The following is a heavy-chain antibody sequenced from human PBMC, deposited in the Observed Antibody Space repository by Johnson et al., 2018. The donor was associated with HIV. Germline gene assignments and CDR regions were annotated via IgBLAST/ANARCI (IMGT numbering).Heavy chain of an antibody. Sequence: VQLVESGGGLIQPGGSLRLSCAGSGFTVSSNYMSWVRQAPGKGLEWVSVIYRGGNTYYADTVKGRFTISRDNSKNTRYLQRNILRTEDTAVYYCANLGDYGGNNGFDIWGQGTMVTVSS. D-gene: IGHD4-23*01. CDR3: ANLGDYGGNNGFDI. V-gene: IGHV3-66*03. J-gene: IGHJ3*02. CDR1: GFTVSSNY. CDR2: IYRGGNT.